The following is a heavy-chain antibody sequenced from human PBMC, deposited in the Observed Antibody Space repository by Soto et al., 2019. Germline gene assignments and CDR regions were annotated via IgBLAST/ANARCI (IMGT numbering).Heavy chain of an antibody. CDR3: ASGTQTTLTTRLFDG. V-gene: IGHV3-74*01. CDR2: INSDGTTI. Sequence: GGSLRLSCAASGFTFSSRWMHWVRQAPGKGLVWVSRINSDGTTITYADSVKGRFTISRDNAKNTLYLQMNSLRAEDTAVYNCASGTQTTLTTRLFDGWGQGTLVTVSS. D-gene: IGHD4-17*01. J-gene: IGHJ4*02. CDR1: GFTFSSRW.